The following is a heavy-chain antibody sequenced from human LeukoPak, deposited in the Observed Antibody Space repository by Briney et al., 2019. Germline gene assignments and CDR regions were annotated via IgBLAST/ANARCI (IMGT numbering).Heavy chain of an antibody. CDR3: AKAHPGFDY. V-gene: IGHV3-21*01. Sequence: GGSLRLSCAASGFTFTSYTMNWVRQAPGKGLEWVASIGTTSTFIHYEESVQGRFTISRDDAQNSLLLQMNSLRAEDTAVYYCAKAHPGFDYWGQGTLVTVSS. J-gene: IGHJ4*02. CDR1: GFTFTSYT. CDR2: IGTTSTFI.